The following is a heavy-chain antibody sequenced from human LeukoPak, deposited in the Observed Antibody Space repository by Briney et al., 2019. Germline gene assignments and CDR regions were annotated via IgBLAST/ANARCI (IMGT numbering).Heavy chain of an antibody. J-gene: IGHJ4*02. CDR3: SRGAQGSDGGRSFDY. Sequence: GGSLRLSCAASGFTFSIYAMHWVRQAPGKGLEWVAVISYDGSNIFYAGSVKGRFTISRDNSRNTLYLQINSLRAEDTAVYYSSRGAQGSDGGRSFDYWGQGTLVTVSS. D-gene: IGHD4-23*01. CDR1: GFTFSIYA. V-gene: IGHV3-30*01. CDR2: ISYDGSNI.